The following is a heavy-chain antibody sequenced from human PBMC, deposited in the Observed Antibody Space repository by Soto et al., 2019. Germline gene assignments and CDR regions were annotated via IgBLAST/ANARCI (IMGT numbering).Heavy chain of an antibody. CDR1: GGSFSGYY. CDR3: ARRKMFSSYYFDY. J-gene: IGHJ4*02. Sequence: QVQIQQWSAGLLKPSETLSLTCVVYGGSFSGYYWSWIRQSPGRGLEWIGEINHSGNSNYNPSLKSRITMSVDTPKNQFSLELSSVTAADTALYYCARRKMFSSYYFDYWVQGTLVTVSS. D-gene: IGHD3-10*02. V-gene: IGHV4-34*01. CDR2: INHSGNS.